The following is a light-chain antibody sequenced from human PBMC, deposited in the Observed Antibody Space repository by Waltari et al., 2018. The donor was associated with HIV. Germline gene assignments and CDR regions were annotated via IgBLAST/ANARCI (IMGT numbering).Light chain of an antibody. CDR1: QDIRSY. Sequence: DIHLTQSPSILSASVGERVTITCRASQDIRSYVAWYQQKPGKAPKLLIYGASTLQGGVPSRFSGSGSGTDFTLTINSLQPEDFATYYCQQIKSVPLTFGGGTKVDMK. CDR3: QQIKSVPLT. V-gene: IGKV1-9*01. CDR2: GAS. J-gene: IGKJ4*01.